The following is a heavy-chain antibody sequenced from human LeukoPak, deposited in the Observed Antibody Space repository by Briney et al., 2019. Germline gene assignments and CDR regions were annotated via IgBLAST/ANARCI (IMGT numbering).Heavy chain of an antibody. D-gene: IGHD1-1*01. V-gene: IGHV1-46*01. CDR3: ARETGTNPAGNYNWFDP. CDR2: INPSGGST. CDR1: GYTFTSYY. J-gene: IGHJ5*02. Sequence: ASVKVSSKASGYTFTSYYMHWVRQAPGQGLEWMGIINPSGGSTSYAQKFQGRVTMTRDTSTSTVYMELSSLRSEDTAVYYCARETGTNPAGNYNWFDPWGQGTLVTVSS.